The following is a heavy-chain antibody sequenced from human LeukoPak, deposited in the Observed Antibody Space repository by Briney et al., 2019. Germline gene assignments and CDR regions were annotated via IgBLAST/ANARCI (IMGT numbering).Heavy chain of an antibody. D-gene: IGHD6-13*01. Sequence: GGSLRLSCAASGFTFSSYGMHWVRQAPGKGLEWAAFIRYDGSNKYYADSVKGRFTISRDNSKNTLYLQMNSLRAEDTAVYYCAKGRYSSSWYWFDPWGQGTLVTVSS. CDR1: GFTFSSYG. CDR3: AKGRYSSSWYWFDP. V-gene: IGHV3-30*02. J-gene: IGHJ5*02. CDR2: IRYDGSNK.